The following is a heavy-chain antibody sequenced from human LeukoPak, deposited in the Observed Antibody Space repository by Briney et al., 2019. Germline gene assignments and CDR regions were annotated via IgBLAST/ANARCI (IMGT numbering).Heavy chain of an antibody. CDR1: GYTFTSYG. CDR2: ISAYNGNT. D-gene: IGHD3-22*01. V-gene: IGHV1-18*01. Sequence: ASVKVSCKASGYTFTSYGISWVRQAPGQGLEWMGWISAYNGNTNYAQKLQGRVTMTTDTSTSKAYMELRSLRSDDTAVYYCARDRTYYYDSSGYYPTDYWGQGTLVTVSS. J-gene: IGHJ4*02. CDR3: ARDRTYYYDSSGYYPTDY.